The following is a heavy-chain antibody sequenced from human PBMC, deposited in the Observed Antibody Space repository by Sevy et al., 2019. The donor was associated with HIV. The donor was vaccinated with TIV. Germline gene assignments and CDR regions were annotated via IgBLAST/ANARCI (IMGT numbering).Heavy chain of an antibody. V-gene: IGHV3-30*18. CDR3: AKDHAYNTQWLRNFFDP. D-gene: IGHD6-19*01. CDR2: ISYDGSNK. Sequence: GGSLRLSCTASGFTFSTYGMHWVRQAPGRGLEWVAVISYDGSNKYYTDSVKGRFTISRDNSKNTLFMQMNGLRAEDTAVYSCAKDHAYNTQWLRNFFDPWGQGTLVTVSS. J-gene: IGHJ5*02. CDR1: GFTFSTYG.